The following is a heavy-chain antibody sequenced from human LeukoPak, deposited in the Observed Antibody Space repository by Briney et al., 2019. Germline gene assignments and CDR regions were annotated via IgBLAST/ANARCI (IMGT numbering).Heavy chain of an antibody. J-gene: IGHJ4*02. D-gene: IGHD2-2*02. CDR2: ISGSGGST. CDR1: GFTFSSYA. Sequence: GGSLRLSCAASGFTFSSYAMSWVRQAPGKGLEWVSAISGSGGSTYYADSVKGRFTISRDNSKNTLYLQMNSLRAEDTAVYYCAKLNMPYCSSTGCYTFDYWGQGTLVTVSS. CDR3: AKLNMPYCSSTGCYTFDY. V-gene: IGHV3-23*01.